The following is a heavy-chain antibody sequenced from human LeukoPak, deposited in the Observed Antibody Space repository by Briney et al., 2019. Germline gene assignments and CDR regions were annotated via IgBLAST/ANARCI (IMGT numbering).Heavy chain of an antibody. V-gene: IGHV3-7*01. D-gene: IGHD3-10*01. CDR3: ARFKNYGD. Sequence: GGSLRLSCAASGFTLSSSWMSWVRQAPGKGLEWVATIKQDGSEKYYVDSVKGRFTISRDSAKNSLYLQMNSLRAEDTAVYYCARFKNYGDWSQGTLVTVSS. CDR1: GFTLSSSW. CDR2: IKQDGSEK. J-gene: IGHJ4*02.